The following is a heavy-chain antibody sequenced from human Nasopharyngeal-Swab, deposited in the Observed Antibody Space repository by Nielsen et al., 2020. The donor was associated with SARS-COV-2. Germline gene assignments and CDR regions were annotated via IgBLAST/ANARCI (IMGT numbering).Heavy chain of an antibody. CDR2: IKPDGSEK. CDR3: ANVYCSSTSCYKGSGQFDP. J-gene: IGHJ5*02. CDR1: GFTFSSYW. V-gene: IGHV3-7*01. Sequence: GGSLRLSCAASGFTFSSYWMSWVRQAPGKGLEWVANIKPDGSEKFYVDSVKGRFTISRDNTKSSLYLQMNSLRAEDTSVYYCANVYCSSTSCYKGSGQFDPWGQGTLVTVSS. D-gene: IGHD2-2*02.